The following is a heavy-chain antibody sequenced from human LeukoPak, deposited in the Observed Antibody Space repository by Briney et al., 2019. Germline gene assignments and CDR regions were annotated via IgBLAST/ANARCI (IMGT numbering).Heavy chain of an antibody. Sequence: PSETLSLTCTVSGGSISSYYWSWIRQPPGKGLEWIGYIYYSGSTNYNPSLKSRVTISVDTSKNQFSLKLSSVTAADTAVYYCARTASSWNTPFDYWGQGTLVTVSS. CDR2: IYYSGST. V-gene: IGHV4-59*01. CDR1: GGSISSYY. D-gene: IGHD6-13*01. CDR3: ARTASSWNTPFDY. J-gene: IGHJ4*02.